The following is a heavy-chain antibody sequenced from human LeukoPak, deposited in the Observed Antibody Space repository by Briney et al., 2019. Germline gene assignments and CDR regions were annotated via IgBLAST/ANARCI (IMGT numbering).Heavy chain of an antibody. Sequence: TGGSLRLSCAASGFTFSSYGMSWVRQAPGKGLEWVSAISGSGGSTYYADSVKGRFTISRDNSKNTLYLQMNSLRAEDTAVYYCAKEGLSIVGATEGSFDYWGQGTLVTVSS. CDR2: ISGSGGST. CDR1: GFTFSSYG. J-gene: IGHJ4*02. D-gene: IGHD1-26*01. CDR3: AKEGLSIVGATEGSFDY. V-gene: IGHV3-23*01.